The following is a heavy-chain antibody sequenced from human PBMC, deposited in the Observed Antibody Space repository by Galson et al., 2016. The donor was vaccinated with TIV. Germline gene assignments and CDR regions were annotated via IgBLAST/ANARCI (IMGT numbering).Heavy chain of an antibody. Sequence: PALVKPTQTVTLTCTFSGFSLNTDGMCVNWIRQPPGKALEWLARIDWDDDKYYSPFLKTRLTISKDTSNNQVFLTLTDVDPVDTATYYRARTPDYYVTSHSHFDLWGQGTLVTGAS. CDR3: ARTPDYYVTSHSHFDL. D-gene: IGHD3-10*02. CDR1: GFSLNTDGMC. V-gene: IGHV2-70*11. CDR2: IDWDDDK. J-gene: IGHJ4*02.